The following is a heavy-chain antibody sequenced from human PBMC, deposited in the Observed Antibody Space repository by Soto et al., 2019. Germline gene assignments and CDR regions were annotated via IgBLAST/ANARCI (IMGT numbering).Heavy chain of an antibody. CDR1: AFRFSSYS. V-gene: IGHV3-23*01. D-gene: IGHD3-22*01. Sequence: GGSLRLSCAATSAFRFSSYSMSWVRQTPGKGLECVSAITGSGDKTSYADSVEGRFTISRDNSKDTHYLQMSSLRAEDTAIYYCATMRGFFEFWGQGTLVTVSS. CDR3: ATMRGFFEF. J-gene: IGHJ4*02. CDR2: ITGSGDKT.